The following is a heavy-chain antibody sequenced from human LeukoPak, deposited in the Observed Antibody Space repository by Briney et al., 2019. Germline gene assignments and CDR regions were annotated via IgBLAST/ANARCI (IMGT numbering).Heavy chain of an antibody. D-gene: IGHD1-26*01. CDR1: ALSFSSSG. Sequence: RAPSALSFSSSGTDWGRQDGGKWLGWQGVISNDGSNKYYADSVQGRFSISRDNSKITLYLQMNSLRAEDTAVYYCAKLVGAGPNGDYWCQGTLVTVSS. V-gene: IGHV3-30*18. CDR3: AKLVGAGPNGDY. J-gene: IGHJ4*02. CDR2: ISNDGSNK.